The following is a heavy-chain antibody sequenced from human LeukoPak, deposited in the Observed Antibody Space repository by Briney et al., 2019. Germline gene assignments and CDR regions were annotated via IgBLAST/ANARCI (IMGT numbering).Heavy chain of an antibody. CDR3: ATGTGTGYLNACDA. Sequence: GASVKVSCKVSGYTLTELSMHWVRQAPGKGLEWMGGFDPEDGETIYAQKFQGRVTMTEDTSTDTAYMELSSLRSEDTAVYYCATGTGTGYLNACDAWGQGTMVTVSS. CDR2: FDPEDGET. CDR1: GYTLTELS. J-gene: IGHJ3*01. V-gene: IGHV1-24*01. D-gene: IGHD3/OR15-3a*01.